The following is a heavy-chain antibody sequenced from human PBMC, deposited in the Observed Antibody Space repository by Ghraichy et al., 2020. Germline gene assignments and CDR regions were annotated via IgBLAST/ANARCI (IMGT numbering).Heavy chain of an antibody. CDR2: IYYSGST. Sequence: GSLRLSCTVSGGSISSYYWSWIRQPPGKGLEWIGYIYYSGSTNYNPSLKSRVTISVDTSKNQFSLKLSSVTAADTAVYYCARLKPDDSSGYVFDYWGQGTLVTVSS. J-gene: IGHJ4*02. CDR3: ARLKPDDSSGYVFDY. CDR1: GGSISSYY. D-gene: IGHD3-22*01. V-gene: IGHV4-59*08.